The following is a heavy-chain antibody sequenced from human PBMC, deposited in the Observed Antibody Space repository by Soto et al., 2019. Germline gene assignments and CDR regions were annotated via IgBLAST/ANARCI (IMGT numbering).Heavy chain of an antibody. J-gene: IGHJ4*02. CDR1: GYSFTSYW. Sequence: GESLKISCKGSGYSFTSYWISWVRQMPGKGLEWMGRIDPSDSYTNYSPSFQGHVTISADKSISTAYLQWSSLKASDTAMYYCARHWVPRLVRGVIITEPPPDGGQGTLVTVSS. D-gene: IGHD3-10*01. CDR3: ARHWVPRLVRGVIITEPPPD. CDR2: IDPSDSYT. V-gene: IGHV5-10-1*01.